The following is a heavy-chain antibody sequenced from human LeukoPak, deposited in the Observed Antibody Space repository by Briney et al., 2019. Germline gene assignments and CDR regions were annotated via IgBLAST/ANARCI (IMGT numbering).Heavy chain of an antibody. CDR3: ARDPNGDYIGAFDF. D-gene: IGHD4-17*01. J-gene: IGHJ3*01. CDR1: AFSLSAYN. V-gene: IGHV3-69-1*01. Sequence: GSLRLSCAASAFSLSAYNMIWVRQAPGKGLEWVSAISSHGTQYADSAQGRFTISRDNSKNTLYLQMNSLRADDTAVYYCARDPNGDYIGAFDFWGQGTMVTVSS. CDR2: ISSHGT.